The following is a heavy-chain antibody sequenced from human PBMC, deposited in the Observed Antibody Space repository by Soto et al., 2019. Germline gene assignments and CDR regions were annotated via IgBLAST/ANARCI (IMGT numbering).Heavy chain of an antibody. J-gene: IGHJ4*02. Sequence: SETLSLTCAVYGGSFSGYYWSWIRQPPGKGLEWIGEINHSGSTNYNPSLKSRVTISVDTSKNQFSLKLSSVTAADTAVYYCARWDGDGYPSWGQGTLVTVSS. CDR1: GGSFSGYY. V-gene: IGHV4-34*01. CDR2: INHSGST. CDR3: ARWDGDGYPS. D-gene: IGHD5-12*01.